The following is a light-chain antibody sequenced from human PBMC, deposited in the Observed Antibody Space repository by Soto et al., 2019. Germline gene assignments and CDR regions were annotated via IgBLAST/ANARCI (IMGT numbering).Light chain of an antibody. J-gene: IGLJ2*01. V-gene: IGLV2-14*01. CDR2: DVS. CDR3: SSYTSSRTYVV. CDR1: SSDVGGYNY. Sequence: QSALTQPASVSGSPGQSITISCTGTSSDVGGYNYVSWYQQHPGKAPKLMIYDVSNRPSGVSNRFSGSKSSNTASLTISVRQAEDEADYYCSSYTSSRTYVVFGRGTKRPVL.